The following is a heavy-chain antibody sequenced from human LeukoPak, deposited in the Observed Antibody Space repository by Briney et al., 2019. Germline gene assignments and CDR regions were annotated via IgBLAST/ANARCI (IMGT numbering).Heavy chain of an antibody. CDR2: TNHRGST. Sequence: PSETLSHTCAVYGGSLSGYYWSWIRQPPGKGLEWIGGTNHRGSTNYNPSLKSRVTISVDTSKNQFSLKLSSVTAADTAVYYCARAYSSGYYMDYWGQGTLVTVSS. D-gene: IGHD3-22*01. CDR3: ARAYSSGYYMDY. V-gene: IGHV4-34*01. CDR1: GGSLSGYY. J-gene: IGHJ4*02.